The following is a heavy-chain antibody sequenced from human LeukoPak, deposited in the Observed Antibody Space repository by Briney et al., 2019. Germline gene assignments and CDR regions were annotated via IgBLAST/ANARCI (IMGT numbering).Heavy chain of an antibody. Sequence: GGSLRLSCAASGFTFSSYWMSWVRQAPGKGLEWVANIKQDGSEKYYVDSVKARFAISRDNAKNSLYLQMNSLRAEDTAVYYCAGEAGYSSGWSGGSYYGMDVWGQGTTVTVSS. J-gene: IGHJ6*02. D-gene: IGHD6-19*01. CDR3: AGEAGYSSGWSGGSYYGMDV. CDR2: IKQDGSEK. V-gene: IGHV3-7*01. CDR1: GFTFSSYW.